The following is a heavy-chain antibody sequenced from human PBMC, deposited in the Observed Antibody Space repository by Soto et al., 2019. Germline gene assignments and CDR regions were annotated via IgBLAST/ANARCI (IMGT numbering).Heavy chain of an antibody. V-gene: IGHV1-46*01. D-gene: IGHD6-13*01. CDR3: ARDLAAGDF. CDR2: INPNGGST. J-gene: IGHJ4*02. Sequence: QVQLVQSGAEVKKPGASVKVSCKASGYIFINYYIHWVRQAPGQGLEWIGIINPNGGSTNYAQKFRGRVTLARVTSTSTVYMDLSSLRSEDTAMYYCARDLAAGDFWGQGTLVTVSS. CDR1: GYIFINYY.